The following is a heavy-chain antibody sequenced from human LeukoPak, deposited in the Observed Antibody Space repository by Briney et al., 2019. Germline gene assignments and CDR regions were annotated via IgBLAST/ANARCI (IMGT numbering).Heavy chain of an antibody. CDR3: AILSSGDYGSGSYYNPDRYYFDY. CDR2: IYYSGST. Sequence: SETLSLTCTVSGGSISSYYWSWIRQPPGKGLEWIGYIYYSGSTNYNPSLKSRVTISVDTSKNQFSLKLSSVTAADTAVYYCAILSSGDYGSGSYYNPDRYYFDYWGQGTLVTVSS. J-gene: IGHJ4*02. V-gene: IGHV4-59*01. D-gene: IGHD3-10*01. CDR1: GGSISSYY.